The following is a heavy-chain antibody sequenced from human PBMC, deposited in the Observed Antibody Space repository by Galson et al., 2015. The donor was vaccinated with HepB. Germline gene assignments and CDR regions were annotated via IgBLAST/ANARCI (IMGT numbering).Heavy chain of an antibody. CDR1: GYTFTSYG. CDR3: AKDIYGDYGGLDY. V-gene: IGHV1-3*01. Sequence: SVKVSCKASGYTFTSYGIHWVRQAPGQRLEWMGWINAGNGNTKYSQKFQGRVTITRDTSASTAYMELSSLRSEDTAVYYCAKDIYGDYGGLDYWGQGTLVTVSS. D-gene: IGHD4-17*01. CDR2: INAGNGNT. J-gene: IGHJ4*02.